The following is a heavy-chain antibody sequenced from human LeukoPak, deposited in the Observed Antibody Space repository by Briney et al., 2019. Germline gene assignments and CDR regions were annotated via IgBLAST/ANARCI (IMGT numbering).Heavy chain of an antibody. V-gene: IGHV4-59*01. CDR1: GGSISNYY. D-gene: IGHD2-2*02. Sequence: PSETLSLTCTVSGGSISNYYWTCIRQPPGKGLGWVGYIFYSVSTNYNPSLKSRVTISVDTSKNQFSLKLSSVTAADTAVYYCARGFCSNTRCYKEMATILPDYWGQGTLVTVSS. CDR3: ARGFCSNTRCYKEMATILPDY. J-gene: IGHJ4*02. CDR2: IFYSVST.